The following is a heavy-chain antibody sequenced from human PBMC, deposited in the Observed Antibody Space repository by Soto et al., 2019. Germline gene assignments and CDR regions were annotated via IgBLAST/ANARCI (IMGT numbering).Heavy chain of an antibody. CDR3: AREGCSGGSCFQPYFDY. V-gene: IGHV4-34*01. D-gene: IGHD2-15*01. CDR1: GGSFSGYY. CDR2: INHSGST. J-gene: IGHJ4*02. Sequence: QVQLQQWGAGLLKPSETLSLTCAVYGGSFSGYYWSWIRQPPGKGLEWIGEINHSGSTNYNPSLKSRVTISVDTSKTQFSLKLSSVTAADTAVYYCAREGCSGGSCFQPYFDYWGQGTLVTVSS.